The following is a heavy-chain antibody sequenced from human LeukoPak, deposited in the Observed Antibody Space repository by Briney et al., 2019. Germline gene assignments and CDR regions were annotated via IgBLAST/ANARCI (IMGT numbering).Heavy chain of an antibody. CDR3: ARGVGPAAIGGIFDY. CDR1: GYTFTSYD. CDR2: MNPHSGNT. V-gene: IGHV1-8*02. J-gene: IGHJ4*02. Sequence: ASVKVSCKASGYTFTSYDINWVRQATGQGLEWMGWMNPHSGNTGYAQKFQGRVTMTTDTSTSTAYMELRSLRSDDTAVYYCARGVGPAAIGGIFDYWGQGTLVTVSS. D-gene: IGHD2-2*01.